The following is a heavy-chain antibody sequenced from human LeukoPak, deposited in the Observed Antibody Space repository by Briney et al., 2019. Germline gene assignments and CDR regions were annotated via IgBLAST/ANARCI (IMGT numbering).Heavy chain of an antibody. J-gene: IGHJ4*02. CDR3: AGVPPGYYYDSSGYYYY. CDR2: IKQDGSEK. CDR1: GFTLSSYW. D-gene: IGHD3-22*01. Sequence: GGSLRLSCAASGFTLSSYWMSWVRQAPGKGLEWVANIKQDGSEKYYVDSVKGRFTISRDNAKNSLYLQMNSLRAEDTAVYYCAGVPPGYYYDSSGYYYYWGQGTLVTVSS. V-gene: IGHV3-7*01.